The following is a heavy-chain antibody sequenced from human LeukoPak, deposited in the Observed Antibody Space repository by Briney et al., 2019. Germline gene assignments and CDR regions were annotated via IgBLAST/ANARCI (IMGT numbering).Heavy chain of an antibody. CDR3: ARGMVTYYYYYGMDV. J-gene: IGHJ6*02. D-gene: IGHD5-18*01. Sequence: SETLSLTCTVSGGSISSYYWSWIRQPPGKGLEWIGEINHSGSTNYNPSLKSRVTISVDTSKNQFSLKLSSVTAADTAVYYCARGMVTYYYYYGMDVWGQGTTVTVSS. V-gene: IGHV4-34*01. CDR1: GGSISSYY. CDR2: INHSGST.